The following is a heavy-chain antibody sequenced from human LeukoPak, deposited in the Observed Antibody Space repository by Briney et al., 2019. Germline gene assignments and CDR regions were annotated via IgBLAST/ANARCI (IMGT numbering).Heavy chain of an antibody. D-gene: IGHD2-15*01. CDR3: ARTSPVVAATPLDY. J-gene: IGHJ4*02. CDR2: ISGSGGST. Sequence: PGGSLRLSCAASGFTFSSYAMSWVRQAPGKGLEWVSAISGSGGSTYYADSVKGRFTISRDNAKNSLYLQMNSLRAEDTAVYYCARTSPVVAATPLDYWGRGTLVTVSS. V-gene: IGHV3-23*01. CDR1: GFTFSSYA.